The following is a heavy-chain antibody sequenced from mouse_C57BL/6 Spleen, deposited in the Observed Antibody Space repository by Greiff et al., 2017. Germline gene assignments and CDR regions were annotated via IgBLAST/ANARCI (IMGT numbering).Heavy chain of an antibody. CDR3: AREGYDGWYFGV. D-gene: IGHD2-2*01. V-gene: IGHV3-1*01. Sequence: EVHLVESGPGMVKPSQSLSLTCTVTGYSITSGYDWHWIRHFPGNKLEWMGYISYSGSTNYNPSLKSRISITHDTSKNHFFLKLNSVTTEDTATYYCAREGYDGWYFGVWGTGTTVTVSS. CDR1: GYSITSGYD. J-gene: IGHJ1*03. CDR2: ISYSGST.